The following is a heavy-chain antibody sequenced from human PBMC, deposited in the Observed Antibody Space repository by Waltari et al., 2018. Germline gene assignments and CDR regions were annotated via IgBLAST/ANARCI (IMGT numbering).Heavy chain of an antibody. CDR2: ISYDGSNK. D-gene: IGHD3-10*01. Sequence: QVQLVESGGGVVQPGRSLRLSCAASGFTFSSYAMHWVRQAPGKGLEWVAVISYDGSNKYYADSVKGRFTISRDNSKNTLYLQMNSLRAEDTAVYYCARALWGFRELPNNWFDPWGQGTLVTVSS. CDR3: ARALWGFRELPNNWFDP. J-gene: IGHJ5*02. V-gene: IGHV3-30-3*01. CDR1: GFTFSSYA.